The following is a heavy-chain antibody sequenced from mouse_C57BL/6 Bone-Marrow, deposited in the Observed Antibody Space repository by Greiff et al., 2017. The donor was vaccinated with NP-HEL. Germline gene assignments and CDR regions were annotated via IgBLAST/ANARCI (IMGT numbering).Heavy chain of an antibody. D-gene: IGHD3-1*01. Sequence: EVKVEESEGGLVQPGSSMKLSCTASGFTFSDYYMAWVRQVPEKGLEWVANINYDGSSTYYMDSLKSRFIISRDNAKNILYLQMSSLKSEDTATYYCAREDILGDWYFDVWGTGTTVTVSS. CDR3: AREDILGDWYFDV. J-gene: IGHJ1*03. CDR2: INYDGSST. V-gene: IGHV5-16*01. CDR1: GFTFSDYY.